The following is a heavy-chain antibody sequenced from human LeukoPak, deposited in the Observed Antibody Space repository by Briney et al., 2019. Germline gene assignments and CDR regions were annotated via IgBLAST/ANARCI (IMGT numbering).Heavy chain of an antibody. D-gene: IGHD2-2*01. Sequence: SETLSLTCTVSGGSISSYYWSWIRQPPGKGLEWIGYIYYSGSTNYNSSLKSRVTISVDTSKNQFSLKLSSVTAADTAVYYCATGGGYCSSTSCYVDYFDYWGQGTLVTVSS. CDR3: ATGGGYCSSTSCYVDYFDY. CDR2: IYYSGST. J-gene: IGHJ4*02. CDR1: GGSISSYY. V-gene: IGHV4-59*01.